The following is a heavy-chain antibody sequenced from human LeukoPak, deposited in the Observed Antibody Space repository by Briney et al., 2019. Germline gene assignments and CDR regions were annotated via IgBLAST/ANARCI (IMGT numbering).Heavy chain of an antibody. CDR3: ARGPHCSSTSCYSSLFDP. J-gene: IGHJ5*02. CDR2: INPNSGGT. Sequence: ASVKVSCKASGYTFTGYYMHWVRQAPGQGLEWMGWINPNSGGTNYAQKFQGRVTLTRDTSISTAYMELSRLRSDDTAVYYCARGPHCSSTSCYSSLFDPWGQGTVVTVSS. CDR1: GYTFTGYY. D-gene: IGHD2-2*01. V-gene: IGHV1-2*02.